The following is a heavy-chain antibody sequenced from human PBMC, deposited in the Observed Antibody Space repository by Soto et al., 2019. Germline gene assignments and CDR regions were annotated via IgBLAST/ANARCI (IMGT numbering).Heavy chain of an antibody. CDR2: ISKDGSNE. V-gene: IGHV3-30*03. CDR3: EAILLWFGELLDY. CDR1: GFTFSRYG. Sequence: QVQLVESGGGVVQPGRSLRLSCAASGFTFSRYGMHWVRQAPGKGVEWVAFISKDGSNEKYADSVKGRFTISRDDSKNTLYLQMDSLRPEDTAVYYCEAILLWFGELLDYWGQGTLVTVSS. J-gene: IGHJ4*02. D-gene: IGHD3-10*01.